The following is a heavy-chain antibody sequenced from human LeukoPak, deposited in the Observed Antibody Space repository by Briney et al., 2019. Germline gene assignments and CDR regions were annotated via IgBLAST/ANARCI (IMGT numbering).Heavy chain of an antibody. CDR3: EGERGDAFDV. CDR1: GFTFSSNW. V-gene: IGHV3-7*01. CDR2: IKHDASEI. J-gene: IGHJ3*01. Sequence: TGGSLRLSCAASGFTFSSNWMNWVRQAPGQGLEWVANIKHDASEIYYVDSVKGRFTISRDNAKNSLYLQMKNLRAEDTAVYYCEGERGDAFDVWGQGTMVTVSS.